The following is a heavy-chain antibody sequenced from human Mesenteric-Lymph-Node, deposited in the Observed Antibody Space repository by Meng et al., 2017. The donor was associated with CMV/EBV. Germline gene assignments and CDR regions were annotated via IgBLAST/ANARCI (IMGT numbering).Heavy chain of an antibody. CDR2: INWNGGTT. CDR3: ARQQTFGVVSSYYYGMDV. V-gene: IGHV3-20*04. D-gene: IGHD3-3*01. CDR1: GFTFDDYG. Sequence: GGSLRLSCVASGFTFDDYGMSWVRQVPGKGLEWVAGINWNGGTTALADSVEGRFTISRDNAKNSLYLQMNSLRADDTALYYCARQQTFGVVSSYYYGMDVWGQGTTVTVSS. J-gene: IGHJ6*02.